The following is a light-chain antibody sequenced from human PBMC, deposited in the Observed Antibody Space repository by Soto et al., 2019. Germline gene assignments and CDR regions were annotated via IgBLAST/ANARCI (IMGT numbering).Light chain of an antibody. CDR1: SRDVGGYDY. V-gene: IGLV2-11*01. CDR2: DVS. CDR3: SSFVGPYTYV. J-gene: IGLJ1*01. Sequence: QSALTQPRSVSGSPGQSVTISCTGTSRDVGGYDYVSWYQHHPGKAPKVTIYDVSKRPSGVPDRFSGSKSGNTASPTISGLQADDEADYYCSSFVGPYTYVFGTGTKVTVL.